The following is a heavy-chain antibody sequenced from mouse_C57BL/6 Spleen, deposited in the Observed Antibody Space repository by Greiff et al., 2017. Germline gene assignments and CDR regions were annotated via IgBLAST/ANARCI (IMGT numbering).Heavy chain of an antibody. CDR2: INPGSGGS. V-gene: IGHV1-54*01. J-gene: IGHJ3*01. D-gene: IGHD1-1*01. CDR1: GYAFTNYL. CDR3: ASGVEGFAY. Sequence: VKLQQSGAELVRPGTSVKVSCKASGYAFTNYLIEWVKQRPGQGLEWIGVINPGSGGSNYNEKFKGKATLTADKSSSTAYMQLSSLTSEDSAVYFCASGVEGFAYWGQGTLVTVSA.